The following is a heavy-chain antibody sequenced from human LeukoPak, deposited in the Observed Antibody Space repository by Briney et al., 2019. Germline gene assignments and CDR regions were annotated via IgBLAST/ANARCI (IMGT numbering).Heavy chain of an antibody. Sequence: SGPALVKPTQTLTLTCTFSGFSLSTSGMCVGWIRQPPGKALEWLALIDWDDDKYYSTSLKTRLTISKDTSKNQVVLTMTNMDPVDTATYYCARYYYDSSGYYSSAFDYWGQGTLVTVSS. CDR2: IDWDDDK. CDR1: GFSLSTSGMC. V-gene: IGHV2-70*01. J-gene: IGHJ4*02. CDR3: ARYYYDSSGYYSSAFDY. D-gene: IGHD3-22*01.